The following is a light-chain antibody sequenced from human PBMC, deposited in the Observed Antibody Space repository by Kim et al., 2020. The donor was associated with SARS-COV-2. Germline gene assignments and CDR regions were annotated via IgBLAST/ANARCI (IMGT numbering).Light chain of an antibody. J-gene: IGKJ2*01. V-gene: IGKV3-20*01. CDR2: GAS. CDR1: QSVSRNY. Sequence: EIVLTQSPGTLSLSPGERATLSCRASQSVSRNYLAWYQQKLGQTPRLLIYGASTRAPGIPDRFSGSGSGADFTLTISSLGPEDFAVYYCQHYGGSRYTFGQGTKLAI. CDR3: QHYGGSRYT.